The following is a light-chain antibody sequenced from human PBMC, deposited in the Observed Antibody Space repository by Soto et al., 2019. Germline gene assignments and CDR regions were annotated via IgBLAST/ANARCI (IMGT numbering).Light chain of an antibody. CDR3: QQYGSSGT. J-gene: IGKJ1*01. CDR2: GAS. V-gene: IGKV3-20*01. CDR1: QSVSNNY. Sequence: ENVFTPSPGTPSLSSGERATLSRRASQSVSNNYLAWYQQKPGQAPRLLIYGASNRATGIPDRFSGSGSGTDFTLTISRLEPEDFAVYYCQQYGSSGTFGQGTKVDIK.